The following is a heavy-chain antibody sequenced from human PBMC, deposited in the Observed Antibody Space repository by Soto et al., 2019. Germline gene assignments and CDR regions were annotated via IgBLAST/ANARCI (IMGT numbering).Heavy chain of an antibody. CDR2: IYYSGST. CDR1: GGSTSSSSYY. J-gene: IGHJ5*02. D-gene: IGHD6-13*01. Sequence: QLQLQESGPGLVKPSETLSLTCTVSGGSTSSSSYYWGWIRQPPGKGLEWIGSIYYSGSTYYNPSLQSRVTISVYTSKNQFSLRLSSVTAADTAVYYWASGIAAKPKTPSPFDPWGQGTLVTVSS. CDR3: ASGIAAKPKTPSPFDP. V-gene: IGHV4-39*01.